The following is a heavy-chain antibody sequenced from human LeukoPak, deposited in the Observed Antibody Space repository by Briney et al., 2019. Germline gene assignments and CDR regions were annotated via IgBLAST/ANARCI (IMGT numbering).Heavy chain of an antibody. CDR1: GFTFSSYS. D-gene: IGHD6-13*01. CDR2: ISGSGGST. Sequence: PGGSLGLSCAASGFTFSSYSMKWVRQAPGKGLEWVSAISGSGGSTYYADSVKGRFTISRDNSKNTLYLQMNSMRAEDTAVYYCAKDPDGIAAAGPFDYWGQGTLVTVSS. V-gene: IGHV3-23*01. CDR3: AKDPDGIAAAGPFDY. J-gene: IGHJ4*02.